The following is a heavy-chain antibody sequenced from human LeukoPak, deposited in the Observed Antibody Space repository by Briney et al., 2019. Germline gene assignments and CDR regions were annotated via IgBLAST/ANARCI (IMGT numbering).Heavy chain of an antibody. J-gene: IGHJ4*02. CDR3: AKITFCATFDY. D-gene: IGHD1-14*01. CDR2: ISGSGGST. Sequence: GGSLRLSCAASGFTFRSHGMHWVRQAPGKGLEWVSAISGSGGSTYYADSVKGRFTISRDNSKNTLYLQMNSLRAEDTAVYYCAKITFCATFDYWGQGTLVTVSS. CDR1: GFTFRSHG. V-gene: IGHV3-23*01.